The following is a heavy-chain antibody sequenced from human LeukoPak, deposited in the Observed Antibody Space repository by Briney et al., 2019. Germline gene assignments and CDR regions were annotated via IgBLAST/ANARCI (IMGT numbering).Heavy chain of an antibody. CDR3: ARGASRYHVRYHHH. J-gene: IGHJ5*02. CDR2: NIPIFGTT. D-gene: IGHD3-16*02. V-gene: IGHV1-69*05. CDR1: GGTFSYA. Sequence: ASVKVSCKVSGGTFSYAISWVRQAPGQGLEWMGGNIPIFGTTDYAQNFQGRGTFTTDESTSTAYMELSSLRSEDTAVYYRARGASRYHVRYHHHWPQGTLVPVSS.